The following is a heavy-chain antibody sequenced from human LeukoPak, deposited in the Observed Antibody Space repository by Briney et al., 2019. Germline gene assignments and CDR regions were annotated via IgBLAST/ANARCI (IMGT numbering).Heavy chain of an antibody. Sequence: GGSLRLSCAASGFTFSSYAMSWVRQAPGKGLEWVSAISGSGGSTYYADSVKGRSTISRDNSKNTLYPQMNSLRAEDTAVYYCAKTSLDIVVVPAAGFTFDYWGQGTLVTVSS. V-gene: IGHV3-23*01. CDR1: GFTFSSYA. CDR2: ISGSGGST. CDR3: AKTSLDIVVVPAAGFTFDY. J-gene: IGHJ4*02. D-gene: IGHD2-2*03.